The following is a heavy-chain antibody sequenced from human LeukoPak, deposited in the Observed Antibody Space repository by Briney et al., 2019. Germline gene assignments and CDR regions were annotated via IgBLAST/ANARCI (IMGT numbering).Heavy chain of an antibody. J-gene: IGHJ4*02. CDR3: AKGRLGAVAGTFDY. D-gene: IGHD6-19*01. CDR2: ISSSSSYI. Sequence: GGSLRLSCAASGFTFSSYSMNWVRQAPGKGLEWVSSISSSSSYIYYADSVKGRFTISRDNAKNSLYLQMNSLRAEDTALYYCAKGRLGAVAGTFDYWGQGTLVTVSS. CDR1: GFTFSSYS. V-gene: IGHV3-21*04.